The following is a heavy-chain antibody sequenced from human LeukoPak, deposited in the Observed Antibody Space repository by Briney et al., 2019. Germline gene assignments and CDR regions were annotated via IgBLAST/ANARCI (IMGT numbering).Heavy chain of an antibody. CDR1: GVTFSSYS. Sequence: PGGSLRLSCAASGVTFSSYSLNWVRQDPGKGLEWVSCITSNIYTYYADSVRGRFTISRDNSQNSVYLVMNSLRAEDTAVYYCARERDTSMVALDSWGQGTLVTVSS. CDR3: ARERDTSMVALDS. D-gene: IGHD5-18*01. J-gene: IGHJ4*02. V-gene: IGHV3-21*06. CDR2: ITSNIYT.